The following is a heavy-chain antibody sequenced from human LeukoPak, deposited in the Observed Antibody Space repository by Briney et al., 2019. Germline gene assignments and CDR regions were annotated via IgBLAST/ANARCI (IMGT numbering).Heavy chain of an antibody. CDR2: ISSSSSTI. J-gene: IGHJ4*02. V-gene: IGHV3-11*04. CDR1: GFTFSDYY. CDR3: AREADYYGSGSYLYRYYFDS. Sequence: GGSLRLSCAASGFTFSDYYMSWIRQAPGKGLEWVSYISSSSSTIYYADSVKGRFTISRDNAKNSLYLQMNSLRAEDTAVYYCAREADYYGSGSYLYRYYFDSWGQGTLVTVSS. D-gene: IGHD3-10*01.